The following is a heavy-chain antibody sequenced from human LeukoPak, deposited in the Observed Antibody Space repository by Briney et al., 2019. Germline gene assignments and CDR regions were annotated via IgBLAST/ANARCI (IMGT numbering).Heavy chain of an antibody. CDR3: AGDLKSGYESHHA. Sequence: GGSLRLSCAASGFTFSSYSMNWVRQAPGKGLEWVSYISSSSSTIYYADSVKGRFTISRDNAKNSLYLQMNSLRAEDTAVYYCAGDLKSGYESHHAWGQGTLVTVSS. CDR1: GFTFSSYS. V-gene: IGHV3-48*01. D-gene: IGHD6-25*01. CDR2: ISSSSSTI. J-gene: IGHJ5*02.